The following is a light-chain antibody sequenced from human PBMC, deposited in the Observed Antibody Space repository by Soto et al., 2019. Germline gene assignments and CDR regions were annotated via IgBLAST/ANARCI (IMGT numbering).Light chain of an antibody. CDR1: EKINTW. J-gene: IGKJ5*01. Sequence: GERVTISCRAREKINTWFAWYQQKPGKAPKLLISDASSLESGVPSRFSGSGSGTEFTRTISRLEPEDFAVYYGQQHNSFPITFGQGTRLEIK. CDR3: QQHNSFPIT. CDR2: DAS. V-gene: IGKV1-5*01.